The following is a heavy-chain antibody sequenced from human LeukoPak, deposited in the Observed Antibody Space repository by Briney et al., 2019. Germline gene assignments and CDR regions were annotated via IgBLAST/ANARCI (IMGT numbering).Heavy chain of an antibody. V-gene: IGHV4-59*01. Sequence: PSETLSLTCTVSGGSISTYYWSWIRQPPGKGLEWIGYIYHSGSTNYNPSLKSRVTISVDTSQNQFYLKLSSVTAADTAVYYCARDGYSGSDALWGQGTLLTVSS. CDR3: ARDGYSGSDAL. CDR2: IYHSGST. D-gene: IGHD5-12*01. CDR1: GGSISTYY. J-gene: IGHJ4*02.